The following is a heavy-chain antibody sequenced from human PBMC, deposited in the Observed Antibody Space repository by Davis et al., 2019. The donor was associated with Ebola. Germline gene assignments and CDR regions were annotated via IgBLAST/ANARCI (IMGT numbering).Heavy chain of an antibody. CDR2: ISAYNGNT. J-gene: IGHJ5*02. CDR3: ARDLRAVAGMNWFDP. D-gene: IGHD6-19*01. V-gene: IGHV1-18*01. CDR1: GYTFTSYG. Sequence: ASVKVSCKASGYTFTSYGISWVRQAPGQGLEWMGWISAYNGNTNYAQKLQGRVTMTTDISTSTAYMELRSLRSDDTAVYYCARDLRAVAGMNWFDPWGQGTLVTVSS.